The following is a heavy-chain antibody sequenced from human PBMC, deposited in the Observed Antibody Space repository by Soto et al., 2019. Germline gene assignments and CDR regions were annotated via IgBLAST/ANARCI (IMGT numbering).Heavy chain of an antibody. Sequence: SETLSLTCTVSGGSMSSSNWWNWVRQSPGKGLEWIGKIYHSGSTNYNPSLKSRVTISVDKSKNQFSLKLSSVTVADTAVYYCARVYMVRGTIIRYFDYWGQGTLVTVSS. CDR2: IYHSGST. V-gene: IGHV4-4*02. CDR1: GGSMSSSNW. J-gene: IGHJ4*02. D-gene: IGHD3-10*01. CDR3: ARVYMVRGTIIRYFDY.